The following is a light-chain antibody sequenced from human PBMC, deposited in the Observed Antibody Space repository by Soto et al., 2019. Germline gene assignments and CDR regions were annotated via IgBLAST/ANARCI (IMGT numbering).Light chain of an antibody. CDR1: SSDVGDYHY. CDR2: EVN. J-gene: IGLJ2*01. Sequence: SALTQPASGSGSPGQSITISCTGTSSDVGDYHYVSWYRQYPGKAPKLIIYEVNNRPSGLSNRFSGSKSGNTAYLTISGLQAEDEADYHCSSYTSTNTPGLFGGGTKLTV. V-gene: IGLV2-14*01. CDR3: SSYTSTNTPGL.